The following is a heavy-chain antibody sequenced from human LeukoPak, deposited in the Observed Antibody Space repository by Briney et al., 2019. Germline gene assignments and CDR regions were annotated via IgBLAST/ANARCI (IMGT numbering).Heavy chain of an antibody. CDR1: GFTFDDYA. CDR3: AKDGDYGDRFDY. D-gene: IGHD4-17*01. CDR2: ISWNSGSI. J-gene: IGHJ4*02. V-gene: IGHV3-9*01. Sequence: GGSLRLSCAASGFTFDDYAMHWVRQAPGKGLEWVSGISWNSGSIGYADSVKGRFTISRDNAKNSLYLQMNSLRAEDTALYYCAKDGDYGDRFDYWGQGTLVTVSS.